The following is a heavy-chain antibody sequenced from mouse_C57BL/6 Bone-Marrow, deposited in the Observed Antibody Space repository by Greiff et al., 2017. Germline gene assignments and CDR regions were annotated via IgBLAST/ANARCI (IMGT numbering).Heavy chain of an antibody. CDR3: AREGDYYYAAWFAY. Sequence: QVQLQQPGGGLGRPGASVKFSFKASCHTFPRFWMHWGKPRAGQSLEWIGVIDPSDSYTNYNQKFKGKATLTVDTSSSTAYMQLSSLTSEDSAVYYCAREGDYYYAAWFAYWGQGTLVTVSA. J-gene: IGHJ3*01. V-gene: IGHV1-59*01. D-gene: IGHD1-1*01. CDR2: IDPSDSYT. CDR1: CHTFPRFW.